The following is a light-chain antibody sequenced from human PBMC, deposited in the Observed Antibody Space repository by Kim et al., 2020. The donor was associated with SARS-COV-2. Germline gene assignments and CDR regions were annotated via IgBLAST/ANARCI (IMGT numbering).Light chain of an antibody. CDR3: QQYNDYAT. Sequence: AASVGDTVTITCRASHPISTWLAWYQQKSGKVPKLLIYKASSLESGVSSRFSGSGSGTEFTLTINSLQPDDFATYYCQQYNDYATFGQGTKVDIK. V-gene: IGKV1-5*03. J-gene: IGKJ1*01. CDR1: HPISTW. CDR2: KAS.